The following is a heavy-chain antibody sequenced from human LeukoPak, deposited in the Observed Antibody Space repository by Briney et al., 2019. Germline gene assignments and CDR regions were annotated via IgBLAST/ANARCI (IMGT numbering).Heavy chain of an antibody. CDR3: ARKQTGTMYDV. CDR1: GGSISSSSYY. CDR2: FSSGGSA. J-gene: IGHJ4*02. V-gene: IGHV4-39*07. D-gene: IGHD1-7*01. Sequence: PSETLSLTCIVPGGSISSSSYYWAWTRQSPGKGLEWIGTFSSGGSAYYNPSLTSRVSISKDTSDNQFSLRLYSVTAADTAVYCCARKQTGTMYDVWGQGTQVTVSS.